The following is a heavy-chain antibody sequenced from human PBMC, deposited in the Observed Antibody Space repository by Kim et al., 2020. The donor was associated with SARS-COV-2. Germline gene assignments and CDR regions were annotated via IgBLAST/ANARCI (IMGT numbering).Heavy chain of an antibody. CDR3: TTVLKVGLGATNAFDI. J-gene: IGHJ3*02. D-gene: IGHD1-26*01. Sequence: PVKGRFTISRNESKNTLYLQMNSLKTEDTAVYYCTTVLKVGLGATNAFDIWGQGTMVTVSS. V-gene: IGHV3-15*01.